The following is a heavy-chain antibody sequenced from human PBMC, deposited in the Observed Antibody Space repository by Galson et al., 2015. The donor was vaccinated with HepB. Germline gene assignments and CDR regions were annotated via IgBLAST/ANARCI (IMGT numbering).Heavy chain of an antibody. CDR3: ARAVLGGVPGLKLDY. CDR2: FIPILETA. Sequence: SVKVSCKASGGVFISYTFNWVRQAPGQGLEWVGRFIPILETANYAQKFQDRVTITADKSTNTVYMELNSLRPEDTAVYYCARAVLGGVPGLKLDYWGLGTLVNVSS. V-gene: IGHV1-69*08. J-gene: IGHJ4*02. D-gene: IGHD3/OR15-3a*01. CDR1: GGVFISYT.